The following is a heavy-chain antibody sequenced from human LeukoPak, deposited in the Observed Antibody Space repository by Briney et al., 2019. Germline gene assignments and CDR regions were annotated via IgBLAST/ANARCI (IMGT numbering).Heavy chain of an antibody. CDR1: GFTVSSNY. J-gene: IGHJ4*02. CDR3: ARASKPGETVSGYSSSWNY. Sequence: PGGSLRLSCAASGFTVSSNYMSWVRQAPGKGLEWVSVIYTGGTTYYADSVKGRFTISRDNSENSLYLQMNSLRAEDTAVYYCARASKPGETVSGYSSSWNYWGRGTLVTVSS. D-gene: IGHD6-13*01. V-gene: IGHV3-53*01. CDR2: IYTGGTT.